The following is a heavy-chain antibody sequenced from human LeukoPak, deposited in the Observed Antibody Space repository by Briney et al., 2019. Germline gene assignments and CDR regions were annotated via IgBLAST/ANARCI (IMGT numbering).Heavy chain of an antibody. V-gene: IGHV4-59*01. Sequence: SETLSLTCTVSGASITSYYRSWLRQPPGKGLEWIGNMPYSGSTTYNPFLKSRVTISVDTSKNQLSLKLSSVTAADTAVYFCARNPIAMVRGVIRDNWFDPWGQGTLVTVSS. D-gene: IGHD3-10*01. CDR1: GASITSYY. CDR2: MPYSGST. J-gene: IGHJ5*02. CDR3: ARNPIAMVRGVIRDNWFDP.